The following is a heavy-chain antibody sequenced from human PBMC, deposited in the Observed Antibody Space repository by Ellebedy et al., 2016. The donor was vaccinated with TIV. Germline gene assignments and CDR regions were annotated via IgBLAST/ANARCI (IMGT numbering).Heavy chain of an antibody. CDR1: GGSFSGYY. CDR3: ACGYSRPNWFDP. D-gene: IGHD4-11*01. V-gene: IGHV4-34*01. CDR2: INHSGST. Sequence: MPSETLSLTCAVYGGSFSGYYWSWIRQPPGKGLEWIGEINHSGSTNYNPSLKSRVTISVDTSKNQFSLKLSSVTAADTAVYYCACGYSRPNWFDPWGQGTLVTVSS. J-gene: IGHJ5*02.